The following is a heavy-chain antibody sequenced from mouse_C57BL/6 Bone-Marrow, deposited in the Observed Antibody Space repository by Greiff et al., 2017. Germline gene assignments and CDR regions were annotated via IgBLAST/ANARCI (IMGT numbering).Heavy chain of an antibody. CDR1: GYTFTSYW. Sequence: EVQLQQSGTVLARPGASVKMSCKTSGYTFTSYWMHWVKQRPGQGLEWIGAIYPGNSDTSYNQKFKGKAKLTAVTSASTAYMELSSLTNEDSAVHYCTRDYYGRIWFAYWGQGTLVTVSA. J-gene: IGHJ3*01. CDR3: TRDYYGRIWFAY. CDR2: IYPGNSDT. V-gene: IGHV1-5*01. D-gene: IGHD1-1*01.